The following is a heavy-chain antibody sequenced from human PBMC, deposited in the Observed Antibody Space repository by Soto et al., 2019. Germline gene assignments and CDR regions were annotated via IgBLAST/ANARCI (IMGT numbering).Heavy chain of an antibody. CDR3: ARGNYFDSSGPFDY. CDR2: ISGYNGNT. CDR1: GYTFTSYG. Sequence: QVQLVQSGAEVKKSGASVKVSCKASGYTFTSYGITWVRQAPGQGLEWMGWISGYNGNTNYAQMLQGRITMTIDTSTSTAYMDLRRLKSDDTAVYFCARGNYFDSSGPFDYWGQGTLVTVSS. D-gene: IGHD3-22*01. V-gene: IGHV1-18*04. J-gene: IGHJ4*02.